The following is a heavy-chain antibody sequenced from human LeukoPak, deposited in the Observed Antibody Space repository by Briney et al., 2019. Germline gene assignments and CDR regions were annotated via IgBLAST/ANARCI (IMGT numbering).Heavy chain of an antibody. Sequence: GGSLRLSCAASGFTFSNHWMSWVRQAPGKGLEWVSTISGSDGNTFYADSVKGRFTISRDNSKNTLFLQMNSLRADDTAVYFCARLSDYWGQGTLVTVSS. D-gene: IGHD2-15*01. CDR2: ISGSDGNT. CDR3: ARLSDY. J-gene: IGHJ4*02. CDR1: GFTFSNHW. V-gene: IGHV3-23*01.